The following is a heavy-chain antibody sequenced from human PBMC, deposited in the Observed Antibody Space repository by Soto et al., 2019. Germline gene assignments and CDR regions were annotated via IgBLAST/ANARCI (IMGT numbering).Heavy chain of an antibody. V-gene: IGHV3-23*01. Sequence: EVQLLESGGGLVQPGGSLKLSCAASGFTFNNHAMTWVRQAPGKGLEWVSAMSGGVSTYYADSVKGRFTISRDNSKNALYLQMNNVRLGVTAVYYCARDYNGNRNFDYWGQGTLVTVSS. CDR2: MSGGVST. J-gene: IGHJ4*02. CDR1: GFTFNNHA. CDR3: ARDYNGNRNFDY. D-gene: IGHD1-20*01.